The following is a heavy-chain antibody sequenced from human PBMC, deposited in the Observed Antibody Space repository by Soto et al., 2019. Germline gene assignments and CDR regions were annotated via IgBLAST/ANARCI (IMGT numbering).Heavy chain of an antibody. V-gene: IGHV4-34*01. J-gene: IGHJ4*02. D-gene: IGHD6-6*01. CDR2: ISQSGNT. CDR3: ARAPKVSGSSQTRPDF. Sequence: SETLSLTCSIYSGSFSGYYWSWIRQPPGKGLEWIGEISQSGNTNYSPSLKSRVSISIDTSKKQFSLNLASVSAADTAVYYCARAPKVSGSSQTRPDFWGQGTMVTVYS. CDR1: SGSFSGYY.